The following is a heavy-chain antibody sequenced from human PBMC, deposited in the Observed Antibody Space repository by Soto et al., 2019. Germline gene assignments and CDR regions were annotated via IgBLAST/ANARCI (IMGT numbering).Heavy chain of an antibody. Sequence: EVKLLESGGGLAQPGGSLRLSCVGSGFTFDSYAISWVRQAPGERLQWIAAISGSADGTDYAHSVRGRFTISRDNAKKTVHLQMDSLRVEDTAVYFCAKDTVGGYSFWSGYYSDGLDVWCQGTLVTVS. CDR3: AKDTVGGYSFWSGYYSDGLDV. CDR2: ISGSADGT. D-gene: IGHD3-3*01. CDR1: GFTFDSYA. V-gene: IGHV3-23*01. J-gene: IGHJ3*01.